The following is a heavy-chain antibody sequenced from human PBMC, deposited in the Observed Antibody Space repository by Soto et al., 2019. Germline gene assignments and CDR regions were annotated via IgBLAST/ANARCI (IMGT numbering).Heavy chain of an antibody. Sequence: EVQLVESGGGWVQPGESLRLSCAASGFTFSTYWMTWVRQPPGKGLEWVANIDQDGSERYYVDSVRGRFTISRDNAKNSLYLQMNSLGVEDTAVYYCLCGGNFFVYWGQGTLVTVSP. CDR2: IDQDGSER. CDR1: GFTFSTYW. D-gene: IGHD3-16*01. V-gene: IGHV3-7*01. CDR3: LCGGNFFVY. J-gene: IGHJ4*02.